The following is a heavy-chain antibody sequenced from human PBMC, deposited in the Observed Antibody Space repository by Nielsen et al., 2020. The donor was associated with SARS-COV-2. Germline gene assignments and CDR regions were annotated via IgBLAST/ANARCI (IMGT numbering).Heavy chain of an antibody. J-gene: IGHJ4*02. CDR3: AKDTSVRYSSSWFRKKYYFDY. Sequence: GESLKISCAASGFTFSSYAMSWVRQAPGKGLEWVSAISGSGGSTYYADSVKGRFTISRDNSKNTLYLQMSSLRAEDTAVYYCAKDTSVRYSSSWFRKKYYFDYWGQGTLVTVSS. D-gene: IGHD6-13*01. CDR1: GFTFSSYA. CDR2: ISGSGGST. V-gene: IGHV3-23*01.